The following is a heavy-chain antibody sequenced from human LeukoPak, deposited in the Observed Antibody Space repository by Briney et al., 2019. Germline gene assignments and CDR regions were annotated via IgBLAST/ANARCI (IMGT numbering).Heavy chain of an antibody. Sequence: SVKVSCKASGGTFSSYAISWVRQAPGQGLEWMGGIIPIFGTANYAQKFQGRVTITADESTSTAYMELSSLRSEDTAVYYCARDAPLYYGSGSYYKTGIFDYWGQGTLVTVSS. J-gene: IGHJ4*02. CDR3: ARDAPLYYGSGSYYKTGIFDY. CDR1: GGTFSSYA. V-gene: IGHV1-69*13. D-gene: IGHD3-10*01. CDR2: IIPIFGTA.